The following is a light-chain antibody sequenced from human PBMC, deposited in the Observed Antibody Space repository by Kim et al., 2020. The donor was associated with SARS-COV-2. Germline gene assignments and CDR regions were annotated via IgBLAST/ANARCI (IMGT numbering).Light chain of an antibody. J-gene: IGLJ1*01. CDR1: SSDVGGYKY. V-gene: IGLV2-14*01. CDR3: SSYIRGSTNYV. CDR2: EVS. Sequence: QSSPLSCTGTSSDVGGYKYVSWYQQHPGKAPKLVVYEVSNRPSGVSNRFSGSKSGNTASLTISGLQAEDEADYYCSSYIRGSTNYVFGTGTKVTVL.